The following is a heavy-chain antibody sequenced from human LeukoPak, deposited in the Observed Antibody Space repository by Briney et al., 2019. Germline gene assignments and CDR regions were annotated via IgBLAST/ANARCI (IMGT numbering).Heavy chain of an antibody. D-gene: IGHD2-21*02. V-gene: IGHV3-23*01. CDR3: VKDWRDESNCGGDCLQY. Sequence: GGSLRLSCVASGFTFSAYSMTWVRQAPGKGLDWVSSISVSGGGTYYADSVRGRFTISRDNSKNALYLHMNSLRAEDTAVYYCVKDWRDESNCGGDCLQYWGQGTLVTVSS. CDR2: ISVSGGGT. J-gene: IGHJ4*02. CDR1: GFTFSAYS.